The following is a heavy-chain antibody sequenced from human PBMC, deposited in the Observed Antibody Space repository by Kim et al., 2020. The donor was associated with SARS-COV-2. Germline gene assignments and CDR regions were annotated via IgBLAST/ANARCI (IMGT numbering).Heavy chain of an antibody. Sequence: GGSLRLSCAASGFTFNNYAMHWVRQAPGKGLEWVAVISYDGSNKYYADSVKGRFTFSRDNSKNTLYLQMNSLRTEDTAVYYCARDRRDYYDSSGSFDYWGQGTLVTVSS. J-gene: IGHJ4*02. CDR1: GFTFNNYA. CDR2: ISYDGSNK. CDR3: ARDRRDYYDSSGSFDY. D-gene: IGHD3-22*01. V-gene: IGHV3-30*04.